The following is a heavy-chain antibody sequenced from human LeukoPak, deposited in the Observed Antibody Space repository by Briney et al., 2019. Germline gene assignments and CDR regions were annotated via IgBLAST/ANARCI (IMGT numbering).Heavy chain of an antibody. J-gene: IGHJ6*03. Sequence: ASVKVSFKASGYTFNTYYIHWVRQAPGQGLEWMGWINPNSGVTNYAQKFQGRVTMNRDTSISAAYMELSSLISDDTAVYYCARASGSDSSVKSFYYMGDWGKGSTVTVSS. CDR3: ARASGSDSSVKSFYYMGD. D-gene: IGHD6-6*01. V-gene: IGHV1-2*02. CDR2: INPNSGVT. CDR1: GYTFNTYY.